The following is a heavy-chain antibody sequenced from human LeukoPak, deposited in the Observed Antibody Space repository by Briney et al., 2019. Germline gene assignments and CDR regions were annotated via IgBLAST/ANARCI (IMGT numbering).Heavy chain of an antibody. V-gene: IGHV4-34*01. CDR2: INHSGST. D-gene: IGHD4-11*01. Sequence: SETLSLTCAVYGGSFSGYYWSWIRQPPGKGLEWIGEINHSGSTNYNPSLKSRVTISVDTSKNQFYLKLSSLTAADTAVYYCAAGGYDYTSPVDYWGQGTLVTVSS. CDR1: GGSFSGYY. CDR3: AAGGYDYTSPVDY. J-gene: IGHJ4*02.